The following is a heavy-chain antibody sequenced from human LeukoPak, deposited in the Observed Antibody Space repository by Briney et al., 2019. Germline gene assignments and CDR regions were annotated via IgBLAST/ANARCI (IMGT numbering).Heavy chain of an antibody. CDR2: IYYSGST. V-gene: IGHV4-39*07. CDR3: ARSDSYGLSFDY. CDR1: GGSISSSSYY. Sequence: PSETLSLTCTVSGGSISSSSYYWGWIRQPPGKGLEWIGSIYYSGSTYYNPSLKSRVTISVDTSKNQFSLKLSSVTAADTAVYYCARSDSYGLSFDYWGQGTLVTVSS. J-gene: IGHJ4*02. D-gene: IGHD5-18*01.